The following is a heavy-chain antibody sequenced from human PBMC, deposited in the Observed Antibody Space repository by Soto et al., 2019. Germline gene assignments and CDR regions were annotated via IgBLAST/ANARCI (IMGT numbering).Heavy chain of an antibody. CDR3: ASSGSYNQPYKLNY. CDR2: VDLEDGET. V-gene: IGHV1-69-2*01. CDR1: GYTFTDYY. Sequence: EVQLVQSGAEVKKPGASVKISCKVSGYTFTDYYMHWVQQAPGKGLEWMGLVDLEDGETMYAEKFQGRVTITADTSTDTAYMDPSSLTSQDTAVYYCASSGSYNQPYKLNYWGQGTLLTVSS. D-gene: IGHD1-26*01. J-gene: IGHJ4*02.